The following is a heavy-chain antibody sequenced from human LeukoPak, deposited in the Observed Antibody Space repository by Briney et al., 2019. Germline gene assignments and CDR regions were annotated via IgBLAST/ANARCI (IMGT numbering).Heavy chain of an antibody. D-gene: IGHD1-1*01. Sequence: GTLRLYCAASEFIFNRFWLNWHRRAQGKGLEWVANMDPSGSHKRYVDSVKGRFTISKDNPGTSLYLDMYGLRAEDTAIYYCAIWTSGNYWGQGTLVTVSS. J-gene: IGHJ4*02. CDR2: MDPSGSHK. CDR3: AIWTSGNY. V-gene: IGHV3-7*01. CDR1: EFIFNRFW.